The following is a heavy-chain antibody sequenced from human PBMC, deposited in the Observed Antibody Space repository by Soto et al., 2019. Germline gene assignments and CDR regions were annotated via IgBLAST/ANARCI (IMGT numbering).Heavy chain of an antibody. CDR1: GFTFSTSW. J-gene: IGHJ4*02. D-gene: IGHD3-10*01. Sequence: EVPLVESGGGLVQPGGSLRLSCAVSGFTFSTSWMTWVRQAPGKGLEWVANIKEDGSEKYYVDSVRGRFTISRDNAKNSLYLQMNNLRAEDTDGYYCAREVGPPNFDFWGQGTLVTVSS. CDR3: AREVGPPNFDF. V-gene: IGHV3-7*01. CDR2: IKEDGSEK.